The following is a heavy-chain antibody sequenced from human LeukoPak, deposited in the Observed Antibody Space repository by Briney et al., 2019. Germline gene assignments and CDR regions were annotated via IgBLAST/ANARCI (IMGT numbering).Heavy chain of an antibody. V-gene: IGHV3-33*01. CDR3: ARDIAAAGSRYYYYGMDV. CDR1: GFTFSSYG. D-gene: IGHD6-13*01. J-gene: IGHJ6*02. Sequence: GGSLRLSCAASGFTFSSYGMHWVRQAPGKGLEWVAVIWYDGSYKYYADSVKGRFTISRDNSKNTLYLQMNSLRAEDTAVYYCARDIAAAGSRYYYYGMDVWGQGTTVTVSS. CDR2: IWYDGSYK.